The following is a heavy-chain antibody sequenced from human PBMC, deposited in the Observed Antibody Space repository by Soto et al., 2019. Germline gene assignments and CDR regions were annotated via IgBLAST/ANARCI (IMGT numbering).Heavy chain of an antibody. CDR1: GFTFDYYW. CDR2: ISYDGSNK. D-gene: IGHD3-22*01. V-gene: IGHV3-30-3*01. J-gene: IGHJ4*02. CDR3: ARDCYDSSGYLALFDY. Sequence: GGSLRLSCAASGFTFDYYWMHWVRQAPGKGLEWVAVISYDGSNKYYADSVKGRFTISRDNAKNSLYLQMNSLRAEDTAVYYCARDCYDSSGYLALFDYWGQGTLVTVSS.